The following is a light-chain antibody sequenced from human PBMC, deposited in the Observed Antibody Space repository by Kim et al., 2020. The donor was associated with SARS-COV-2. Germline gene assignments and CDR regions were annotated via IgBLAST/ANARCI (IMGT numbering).Light chain of an antibody. CDR3: QQYNNWPPYT. V-gene: IGKV3-15*01. Sequence: SPGERATLSCRASQSVSTNLAWFQQKPGQAPRLLIYGASTRATGIPTRFSGSGSGTEFTLTISSLQSEDFAVYYCQQYNNWPPYTFGQGTKVDIK. CDR1: QSVSTN. J-gene: IGKJ2*01. CDR2: GAS.